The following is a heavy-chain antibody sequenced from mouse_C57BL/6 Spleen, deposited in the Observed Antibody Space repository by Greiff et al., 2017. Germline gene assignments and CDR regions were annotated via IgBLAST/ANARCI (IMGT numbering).Heavy chain of an antibody. D-gene: IGHD1-1*01. V-gene: IGHV1-4*01. Sequence: VQVVESGAELARPGASVKMSCKASGYTFTSYTMHWVKQRPGQGLEWIGYINPSSGYTKYNQKFKDKATLTADKSSSTDYMQLSSLTSEDSAVYYCARITTVVWDAMDYWGQGTSVTVSS. J-gene: IGHJ4*01. CDR3: ARITTVVWDAMDY. CDR2: INPSSGYT. CDR1: GYTFTSYT.